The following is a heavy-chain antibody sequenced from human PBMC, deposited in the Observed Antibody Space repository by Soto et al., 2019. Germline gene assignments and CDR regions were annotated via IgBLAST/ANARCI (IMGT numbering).Heavy chain of an antibody. Sequence: QVQLQQSGPGLVKPSQTLSLTCAISGDSVSSNDAVWDWIRQSPSRGLEWLGRTYYRSIWQTGYAVSVKGRMYITPGAATNQFSPQLKSVTPEDTAMYYCARLVGNSWLDHWGQGTRVTVSA. J-gene: IGHJ5*02. CDR2: TYYRSIWQT. CDR3: ARLVGNSWLDH. CDR1: GDSVSSNDAV. V-gene: IGHV6-1*01. D-gene: IGHD6-6*01.